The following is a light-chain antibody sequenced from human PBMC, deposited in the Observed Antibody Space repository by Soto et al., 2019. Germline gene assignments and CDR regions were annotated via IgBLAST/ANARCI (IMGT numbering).Light chain of an antibody. CDR1: QGIRW. V-gene: IGKV1-12*01. CDR2: AAS. CDR3: QQAHSFPWT. Sequence: DIQMTQSPSSVSASVGDRVTITCRASQGIRWLAWYQQKPGKAPKLLISAASTLHSGVPSRFSGSGSGTDFTLTISSLQLEDCATYYCQQAHSFPWTFGQGTNVEIE. J-gene: IGKJ1*01.